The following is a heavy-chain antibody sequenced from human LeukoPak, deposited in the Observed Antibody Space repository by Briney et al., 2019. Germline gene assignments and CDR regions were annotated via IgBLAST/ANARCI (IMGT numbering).Heavy chain of an antibody. Sequence: GGSLRLSCAASGFTFSSYAMSWVRQAPGKGLEWVSAISGSGGSTYYADSVKGRFTISRDHSRNTLYLRINSLRAEDTAVYLCAKDVFWRGYYPFDYWGQGTLVTVSS. D-gene: IGHD3-3*01. J-gene: IGHJ4*02. CDR2: ISGSGGST. CDR3: AKDVFWRGYYPFDY. V-gene: IGHV3-23*01. CDR1: GFTFSSYA.